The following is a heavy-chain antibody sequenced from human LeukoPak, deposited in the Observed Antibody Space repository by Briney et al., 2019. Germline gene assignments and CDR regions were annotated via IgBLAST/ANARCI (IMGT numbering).Heavy chain of an antibody. CDR1: GFTFSSYS. CDR2: ISSSSSTI. J-gene: IGHJ3*02. D-gene: IGHD5-24*01. V-gene: IGHV3-48*01. Sequence: GGSLRLSCAASGFTFSSYSMNWVRQAPGKGLEWVSYISSSSSTIYYADSVKGRFTISRDNAKNSLYLQMSSLRAEDTAVYYCARRGGMATIVRGAFDIWGQGTMVTVSS. CDR3: ARRGGMATIVRGAFDI.